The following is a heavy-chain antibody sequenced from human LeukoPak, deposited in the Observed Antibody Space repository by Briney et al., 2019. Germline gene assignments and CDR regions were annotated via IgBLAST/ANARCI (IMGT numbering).Heavy chain of an antibody. V-gene: IGHV4-39*07. D-gene: IGHD3-10*01. CDR1: GGYISSSSYY. J-gene: IGHJ4*02. CDR3: ARVGHYGSGSYAY. Sequence: SETLSLTCTVSGGYISSSSYYWGWIRQPPGKGLEWIGSIYYSGSTYYNPSLKSRVTISVDTSKNQFSLKLSSVTAADTAVYYCARVGHYGSGSYAYWGQGTLVTVSS. CDR2: IYYSGST.